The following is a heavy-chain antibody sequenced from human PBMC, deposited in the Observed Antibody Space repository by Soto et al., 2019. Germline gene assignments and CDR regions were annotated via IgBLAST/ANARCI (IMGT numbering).Heavy chain of an antibody. Sequence: GGSLRLSCAASGFTFSSYGMHWVRQAPGKGLEWVGVISYDGSNKYYADSVKGRFTISRDNCKNTLYLQMNSLRAEDTAVYYCAKLRNAAAIVQTPRNYYHSYGMDVWGQVTPGTV. CDR3: AKLRNAAAIVQTPRNYYHSYGMDV. V-gene: IGHV3-30*18. D-gene: IGHD6-25*01. CDR2: ISYDGSNK. J-gene: IGHJ6*02. CDR1: GFTFSSYG.